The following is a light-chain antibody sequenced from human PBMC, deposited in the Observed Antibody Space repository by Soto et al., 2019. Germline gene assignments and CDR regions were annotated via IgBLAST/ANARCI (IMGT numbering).Light chain of an antibody. CDR1: SSNIGSNT. Sequence: QSVLTQPPSASETPGQRVTISCSGSSSNIGSNTVNWYQQVPGTAPKLLMHSNNQRPSGVPDRFSGSKSGSSASLAISGLQSEDEADYYCATWDDSLNAVVFGGGTKLTVL. V-gene: IGLV1-44*01. J-gene: IGLJ2*01. CDR3: ATWDDSLNAVV. CDR2: SNN.